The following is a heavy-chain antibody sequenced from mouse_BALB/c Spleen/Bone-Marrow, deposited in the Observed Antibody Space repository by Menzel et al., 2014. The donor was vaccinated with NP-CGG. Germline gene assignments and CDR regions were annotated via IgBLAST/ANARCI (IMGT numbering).Heavy chain of an antibody. Sequence: SGAELVWPGASVKLSCKASGYTFTSYWMNWVKQRPEQGLEWIGRIDPYDSEAHYNQKFKYKAILTVDKSSSTAYMQLSSLTSEDYAVYYCARGSMILNYFDYWGQGPTLTVSS. D-gene: IGHD2-3*01. CDR3: ARGSMILNYFDY. J-gene: IGHJ2*01. CDR1: GYTFTSYW. V-gene: IGHV1-74*04. CDR2: IDPYDSEA.